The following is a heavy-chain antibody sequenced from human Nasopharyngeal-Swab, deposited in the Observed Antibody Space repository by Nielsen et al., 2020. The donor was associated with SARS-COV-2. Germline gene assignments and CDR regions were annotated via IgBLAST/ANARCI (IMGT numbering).Heavy chain of an antibody. D-gene: IGHD3-16*01. CDR2: IYYSGST. Sequence: GSLRLSCTVSGGSISSYYWSWIRQPPGKGVEWIGYIYYSGSTNYNPSLKSRVTISVDTSKNQFSLKLSSVTAADTAVYYCARGALWGRFYYYYYGMDVWGQGTTVTVSS. CDR1: GGSISSYY. CDR3: ARGALWGRFYYYYYGMDV. J-gene: IGHJ6*02. V-gene: IGHV4-59*01.